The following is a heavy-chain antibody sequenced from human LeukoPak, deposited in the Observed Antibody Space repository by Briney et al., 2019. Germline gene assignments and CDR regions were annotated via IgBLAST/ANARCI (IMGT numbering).Heavy chain of an antibody. J-gene: IGHJ4*02. Sequence: PSETLSLTCAVSGGSFTGPLSTYYCSSGSRPPGRVVEWIEEINHRGSTTYNPSLKSRVTISIDTSKNHFSLKLSAVTAADTAMYYCARNGWYSVDYWGEGTQVIVSS. V-gene: IGHV4-34*01. CDR3: ARNGWYSVDY. D-gene: IGHD6-19*01. CDR1: GGSFTGPLSTYY. CDR2: INHRGST.